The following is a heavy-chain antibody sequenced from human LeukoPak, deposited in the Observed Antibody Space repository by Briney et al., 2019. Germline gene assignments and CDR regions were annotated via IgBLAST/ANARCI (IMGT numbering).Heavy chain of an antibody. CDR2: IYYSGST. CDR3: ARARWLHSQGPFDY. V-gene: IGHV4-59*01. D-gene: IGHD5-24*01. J-gene: IGHJ4*02. Sequence: SETLSLTCTVSGGSISSYYWSWIRQPPGKGLEWIGYIYYSGSTNYNPSLKSRVTISVDTSKNQFSLKLSSVTAADTAVYYCARARWLHSQGPFDYWGQGTLVTVSS. CDR1: GGSISSYY.